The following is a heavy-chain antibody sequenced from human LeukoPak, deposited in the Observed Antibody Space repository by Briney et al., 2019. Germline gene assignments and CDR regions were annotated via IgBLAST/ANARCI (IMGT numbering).Heavy chain of an antibody. D-gene: IGHD3-9*01. CDR3: AREDYDLLTGYNWFDP. V-gene: IGHV3-74*01. Sequence: PGGSLRLSCAASGFTFSSYWMHWVRQAPGKGLVWVSRINSDGSSTSYADSVKGRFTISRDNAKNTLYLQMNSLTAQDTAVYYCAREDYDLLTGYNWFDPWGQGALVTVSS. J-gene: IGHJ5*02. CDR1: GFTFSSYW. CDR2: INSDGSST.